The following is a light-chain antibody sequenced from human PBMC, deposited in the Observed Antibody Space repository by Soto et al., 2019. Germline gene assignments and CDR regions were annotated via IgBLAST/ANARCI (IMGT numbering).Light chain of an antibody. CDR3: QQYNSYAWT. Sequence: DIEMTQSPSTLSVSVGDRVTISCRASQSISSWLAWYQQKPGKAPKLLIYDASSMESGVPSRFSGSGSGTEFTLTISSLQSDDFATYYCQQYNSYAWTFGQGTKVEIK. J-gene: IGKJ1*01. CDR1: QSISSW. V-gene: IGKV1-5*01. CDR2: DAS.